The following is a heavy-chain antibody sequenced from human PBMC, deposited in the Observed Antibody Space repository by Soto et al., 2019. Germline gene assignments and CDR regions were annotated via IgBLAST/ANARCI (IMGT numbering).Heavy chain of an antibody. Sequence: SETLSLTCSVSGGSISRYYWSWIRQPPGKGLEWIGYAYYSGDTGYNPSLKSRVTMAVDTSKSQVSLKLSSVTAADTAVYYCARDRSTYGGGGTGEVKENWFDPWGQGALVTVPQ. V-gene: IGHV4-59*01. D-gene: IGHD2-8*01. J-gene: IGHJ5*02. CDR3: ARDRSTYGGGGTGEVKENWFDP. CDR2: AYYSGDT. CDR1: GGSISRYY.